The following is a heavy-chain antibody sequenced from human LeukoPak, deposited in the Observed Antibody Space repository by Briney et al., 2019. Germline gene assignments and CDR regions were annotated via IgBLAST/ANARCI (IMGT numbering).Heavy chain of an antibody. D-gene: IGHD2-2*01. CDR2: INHSGST. V-gene: IGHV4-34*01. J-gene: IGHJ5*02. Sequence: SETLSLTWAVYGGSFSGYYWSWIRQPPGKGLEWIGEINHSGSTNYNPSLKSRVTISVDTSKNQFSLKLSSVTAADTAVYYFVRGARDIVVVPAAKPWFDPWGQGTLVTVSS. CDR1: GGSFSGYY. CDR3: VRGARDIVVVPAAKPWFDP.